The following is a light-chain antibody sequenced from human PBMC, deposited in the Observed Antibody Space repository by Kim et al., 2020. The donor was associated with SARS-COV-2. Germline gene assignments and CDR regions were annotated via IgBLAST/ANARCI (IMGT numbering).Light chain of an antibody. CDR3: QKYDSAPLT. J-gene: IGKJ4*01. CDR2: GAS. CDR1: QDISNY. Sequence: GDRVTLNCRASQDISNYLAWYQQKPGKVPQLLIYGASTLQSGVPSRCSGSGSGTEFTLTINSLQPEDVASYYCQKYDSAPLTFGGGTKVDIK. V-gene: IGKV1-27*01.